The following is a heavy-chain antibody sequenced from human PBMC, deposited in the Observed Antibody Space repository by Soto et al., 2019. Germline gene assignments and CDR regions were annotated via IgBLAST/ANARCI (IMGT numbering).Heavy chain of an antibody. CDR3: AGETYYNDSSGYQFDY. CDR1: GFTFTSYG. Sequence: ASVKVSCKASGFTFTSYGIAWVRQAPGQGLEWMGWISAYNGNTKYAQKFQGRVTMTTETSTSTTYMELRGLRSDDTAVYYCAGETYYNDSSGYQFDYWGQGTLVTVSS. V-gene: IGHV1-18*04. J-gene: IGHJ4*02. CDR2: ISAYNGNT. D-gene: IGHD3-22*01.